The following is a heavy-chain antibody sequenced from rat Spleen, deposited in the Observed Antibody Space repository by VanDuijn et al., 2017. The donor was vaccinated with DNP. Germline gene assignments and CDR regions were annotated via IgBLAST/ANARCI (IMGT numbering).Heavy chain of an antibody. CDR3: ARWSTSHWYFDF. Sequence: EVQLVESGGGLVQPGRSLKLSCAASGFTFSHYYMAWVRQVPTKGLELVAYITYDGGRSFYGDSVKGRFTISRDNAKSTLFLQMNSLRSEDMATYFCARWSTSHWYFDFWGPGTMVTVSS. CDR2: ITYDGGRS. CDR1: GFTFSHYY. D-gene: IGHD3-1*01. V-gene: IGHV5-22*01. J-gene: IGHJ1*01.